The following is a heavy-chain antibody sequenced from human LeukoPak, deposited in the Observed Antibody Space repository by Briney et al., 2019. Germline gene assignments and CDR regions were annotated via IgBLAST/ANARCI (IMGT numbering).Heavy chain of an antibody. J-gene: IGHJ4*02. Sequence: PGGSLRLSCVASGITFRNHGMNWVRQAPGKGLEWVAGIWYDGSNKDYVDSVKGRFTISRDNSKNTLYLEMNSLTVEDTAVYYCAKGRGGSSNWGSDCWGQGTQVTVSS. CDR1: GITFRNHG. CDR2: IWYDGSNK. V-gene: IGHV3-33*06. D-gene: IGHD7-27*01. CDR3: AKGRGGSSNWGSDC.